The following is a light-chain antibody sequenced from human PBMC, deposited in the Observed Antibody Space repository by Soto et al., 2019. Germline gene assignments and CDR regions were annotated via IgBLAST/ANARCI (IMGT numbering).Light chain of an antibody. CDR1: SSDVGGYNY. CDR2: DVS. Sequence: QSALTQPASVSGSPGQSITISCTGTSSDVGGYNYVSWYQQHPGKAPKLMIYDVSNRPSGVSNRFSGSKSGNTASLTISGLQAEDEADYYCCSYTTSSTLQVVFGGGTKLTVL. V-gene: IGLV2-14*01. J-gene: IGLJ2*01. CDR3: CSYTTSSTLQVV.